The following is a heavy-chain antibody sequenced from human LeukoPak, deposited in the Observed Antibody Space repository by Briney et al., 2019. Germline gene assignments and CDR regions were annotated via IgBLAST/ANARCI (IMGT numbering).Heavy chain of an antibody. D-gene: IGHD3-22*01. CDR3: AKSALPYYYDSSGYFAGYAFDI. Sequence: PGGSLRLSYAASGFTFSSYAMSWVRQAPGKGLEWVSAISGSGGSTYYADSVEGRFTISRDNSKNTLYLQMNSLRAEDTAVYYCAKSALPYYYDSSGYFAGYAFDIWGQGTMVTVSS. V-gene: IGHV3-23*01. J-gene: IGHJ3*02. CDR2: ISGSGGST. CDR1: GFTFSSYA.